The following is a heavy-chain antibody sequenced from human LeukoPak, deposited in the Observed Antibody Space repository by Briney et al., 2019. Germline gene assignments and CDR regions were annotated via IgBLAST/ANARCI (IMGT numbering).Heavy chain of an antibody. J-gene: IGHJ3*02. CDR1: GYTFTSYD. Sequence: ASVKVSCKASGYTFTSYDINWVRQATGQGLAWMGWMNPNSGNTGYAQKFQGRVTITRNTSISTAYMELSSLRSEDTGVYYCARGGDFWSGYRGYAFDIWGQGTMVTVPS. CDR2: MNPNSGNT. CDR3: ARGGDFWSGYRGYAFDI. D-gene: IGHD3-3*01. V-gene: IGHV1-8*03.